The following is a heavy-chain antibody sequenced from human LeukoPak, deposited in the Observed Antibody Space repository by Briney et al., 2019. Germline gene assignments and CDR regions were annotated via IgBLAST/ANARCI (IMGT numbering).Heavy chain of an antibody. CDR2: SRNKANSHTT. D-gene: IGHD1-26*01. CDR1: GFMFSNYP. Sequence: PGGSLRLSCAASGFMFSNYPMAWVRQAPGKGLEWVGRSRNKANSHTTEYAASVKGRFTISRDDSKNSLYLQMNSLKTEDTAVYYCVRVSGSYDFDYWGQGTLVTVSS. CDR3: VRVSGSYDFDY. V-gene: IGHV3-72*01. J-gene: IGHJ4*02.